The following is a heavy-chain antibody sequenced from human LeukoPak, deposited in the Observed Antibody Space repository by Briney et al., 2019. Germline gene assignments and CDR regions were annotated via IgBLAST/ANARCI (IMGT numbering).Heavy chain of an antibody. D-gene: IGHD5-18*01. CDR1: GFTFSSYS. CDR2: ISSSSSYI. V-gene: IGHV3-21*01. J-gene: IGHJ4*02. Sequence: PGGSLRLSCAASGFTFSSYSMNWVRQAPGKGLEWVSSISSSSSYIYYADSVKGRFTISRDNAKNSLYLQMNSLRAEDTAVYYCARDGGYSYGSGYWGQGTLVTVSS. CDR3: ARDGGYSYGSGY.